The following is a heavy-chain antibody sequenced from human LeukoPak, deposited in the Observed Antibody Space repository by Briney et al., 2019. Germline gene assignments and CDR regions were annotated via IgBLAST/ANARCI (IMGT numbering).Heavy chain of an antibody. CDR3: ARGGSGWFPFDY. Sequence: ASAKVSCKASGYSFTIYAIQWVRQAPGQRLEWMGWINAGNGDTKYSQKFQGRVTITRDTSASTAYMELSSLTSEDTAVYYCARGGSGWFPFDYWGQGTLDTVSS. D-gene: IGHD6-19*01. J-gene: IGHJ4*02. CDR2: INAGNGDT. CDR1: GYSFTIYA. V-gene: IGHV1-3*01.